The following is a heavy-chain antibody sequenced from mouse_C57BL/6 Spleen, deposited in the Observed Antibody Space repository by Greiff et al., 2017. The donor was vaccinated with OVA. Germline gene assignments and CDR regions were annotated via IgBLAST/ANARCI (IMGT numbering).Heavy chain of an antibody. CDR3: ARRGDYAMDD. V-gene: IGHV1-80*01. CDR1: GYAFSSYW. Sequence: QVQLKQSGAELVKPGASVKISCKASGYAFSSYWMNWVKQRPGKGLEWIGQIYPGDGDTNYNGKFKGKATLTADKSSSTAYMQLSSLTSEDAAVYFGARRGDYAMDDWGQGTSVTVAS. CDR2: IYPGDGDT. J-gene: IGHJ4*01.